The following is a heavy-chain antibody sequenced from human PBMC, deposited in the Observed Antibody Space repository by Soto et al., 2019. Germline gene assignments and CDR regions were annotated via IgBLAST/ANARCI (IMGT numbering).Heavy chain of an antibody. CDR2: INHSGST. CDR1: GRSFSGYY. CDR3: ARGYYYGMDV. Sequence: SDTLSVTCALYGRSFSGYYWSWIRQPPGKGLEWIGEINHSGSTNYNPSLKSRVTISVDTSKNQFSLKLSSVTAADTAVYYCARGYYYGMDVWGQGTTVTVSS. J-gene: IGHJ6*02. V-gene: IGHV4-34*01.